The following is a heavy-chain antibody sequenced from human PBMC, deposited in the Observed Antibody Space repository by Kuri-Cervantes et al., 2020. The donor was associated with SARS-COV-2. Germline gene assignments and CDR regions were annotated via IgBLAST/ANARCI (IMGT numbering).Heavy chain of an antibody. CDR1: GYSISSGYY. CDR2: IYYSGST. J-gene: IGHJ2*01. D-gene: IGHD1-26*01. Sequence: SQTLSLTCAVSGYSISSGYYWGWIRQPPGKGLEWIGSIYYSGSTYYNPSLKSRVTISVDTSKNQFSLKLSSVTAADTAFYYCARHGKGALNTNRYFDLWGRGTLVTVSS. CDR3: ARHGKGALNTNRYFDL. V-gene: IGHV4-38-2*01.